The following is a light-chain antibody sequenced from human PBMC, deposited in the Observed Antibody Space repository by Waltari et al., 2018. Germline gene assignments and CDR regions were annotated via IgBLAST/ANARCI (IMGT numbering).Light chain of an antibody. Sequence: EIVLTQSPGTLSLSPGERATLPCRASQSVSSRSLAWYQQKPGQAPRLLIYGASSRATGIPDRFSGSGSGTDFSLTISRLEPEDFAVYYCQQYSSLPLTFGPGTKVDLK. CDR1: QSVSSRS. V-gene: IGKV3-20*01. CDR2: GAS. J-gene: IGKJ3*01. CDR3: QQYSSLPLT.